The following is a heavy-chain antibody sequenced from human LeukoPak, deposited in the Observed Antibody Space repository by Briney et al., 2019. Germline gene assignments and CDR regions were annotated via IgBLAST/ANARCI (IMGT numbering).Heavy chain of an antibody. CDR3: AELGITMIGGV. D-gene: IGHD3-10*02. Sequence: GGSLRLSCAASGFPFSSYSMNWVRQAPGKGLEWVSYISTTSRTIYYADSVKGRFTISRDNAKNSLYLQMNSLRAEDTAVYYCAELGITMIGGVWGKGTTVIVSS. V-gene: IGHV3-48*01. CDR1: GFPFSSYS. J-gene: IGHJ6*04. CDR2: ISTTSRTI.